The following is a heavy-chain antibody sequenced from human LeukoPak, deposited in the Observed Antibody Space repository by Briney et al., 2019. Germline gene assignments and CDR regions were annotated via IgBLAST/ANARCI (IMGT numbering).Heavy chain of an antibody. V-gene: IGHV1-69*13. Sequence: SVKVSCKASGGTFSSYAISWVRQAPGQGLEWMGGIIPIFGTANYAQKFQGRVTITADESTSTAYMELSSLRSEDTAVYYCARSLGSGYYYEFYFDYWGQEPWSPSPQ. D-gene: IGHD3-22*01. CDR3: ARSLGSGYYYEFYFDY. CDR2: IIPIFGTA. CDR1: GGTFSSYA. J-gene: IGHJ4*01.